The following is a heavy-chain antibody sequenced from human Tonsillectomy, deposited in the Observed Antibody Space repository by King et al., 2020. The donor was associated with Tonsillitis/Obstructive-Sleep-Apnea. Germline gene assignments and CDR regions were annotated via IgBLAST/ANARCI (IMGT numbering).Heavy chain of an antibody. V-gene: IGHV3-48*03. CDR2: ISSSGVTI. CDR3: ARGTPAIEAIFSYYYGLDV. CDR1: GFTFSSFE. Sequence: VQLVESGGGLVQPGGSLRLSCAASGFTFSSFEMNWVRQAPGKGLEWLSYISSSGVTIYYADSVKGRFTISRDNAKNSLSLQMNSLRAEDTAVYYCARGTPAIEAIFSYYYGLDVWGQGTTVTVSS. J-gene: IGHJ6*02. D-gene: IGHD3-3*01.